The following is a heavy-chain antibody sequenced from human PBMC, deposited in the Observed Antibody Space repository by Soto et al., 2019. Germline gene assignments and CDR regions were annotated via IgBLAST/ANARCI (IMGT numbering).Heavy chain of an antibody. Sequence: QVQLQESGPGLVKPSETLSLTCTVSGGSISSYYWSWIRQPPGKGLEWIGYIYYSGSTNYNPSLKSRVTISVDTSKNQFSLKLSSVTAADTAVYYCARDSSSWAGDWFDPWGQGTLFTVSS. CDR2: IYYSGST. CDR1: GGSISSYY. D-gene: IGHD6-13*01. J-gene: IGHJ5*02. V-gene: IGHV4-59*01. CDR3: ARDSSSWAGDWFDP.